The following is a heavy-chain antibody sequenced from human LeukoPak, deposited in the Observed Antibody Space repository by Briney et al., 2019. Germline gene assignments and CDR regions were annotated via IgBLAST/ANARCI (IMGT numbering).Heavy chain of an antibody. CDR2: INHSGST. CDR3: ARSPNYYGSGRNWFDP. V-gene: IGHV4-34*01. D-gene: IGHD3-10*01. Sequence: PSETLSLTCAVYGGSFSGYYWSWIRQPPGKGLEWIGEINHSGSTNYNPSLKSRVTISVDTSKNQFSLKLSSVTAADTAVYYCARSPNYYGSGRNWFDPWDQGTLVTVSS. J-gene: IGHJ5*02. CDR1: GGSFSGYY.